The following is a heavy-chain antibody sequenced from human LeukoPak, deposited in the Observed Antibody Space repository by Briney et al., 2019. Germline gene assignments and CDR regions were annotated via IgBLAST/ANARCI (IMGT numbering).Heavy chain of an antibody. CDR3: ARHVLHSSGWYGTFDI. CDR2: IYYSGST. CDR1: GGSISSYY. J-gene: IGHJ3*02. D-gene: IGHD6-19*01. Sequence: SETLSLTCTVSGGSISSYYWSWIRQPPGKGLEWIGYIYYSGSTNYNPSLKSRVTISVDTSKNQFSLKLSSVTAADTAVYYCARHVLHSSGWYGTFDIWGQGTMVTVSS. V-gene: IGHV4-59*08.